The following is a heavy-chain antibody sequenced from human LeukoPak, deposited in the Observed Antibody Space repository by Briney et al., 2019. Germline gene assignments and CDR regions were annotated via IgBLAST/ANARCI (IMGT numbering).Heavy chain of an antibody. CDR2: ISSSGSAI. V-gene: IGHV3-48*03. Sequence: GGSLRLSCAASGFTFSTYGMNWVRQPPGKGLERVSYISSSGSAIYYPDSVKGRSIISRDNAKHSLYLQMTSLRAEDTAVYYCARYGAGGYYYYGMYVCGQGNTVTVSS. CDR1: GFTFSTYG. D-gene: IGHD2-8*02. J-gene: IGHJ6*02. CDR3: ARYGAGGYYYYGMYV.